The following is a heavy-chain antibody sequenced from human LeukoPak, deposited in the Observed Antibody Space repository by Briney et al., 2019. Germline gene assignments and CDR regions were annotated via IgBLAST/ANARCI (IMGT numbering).Heavy chain of an antibody. J-gene: IGHJ4*02. Sequence: GGSLRLSCAASGFTFTNAWMTWVRQAPGKGLEWVSAISGSGGSTYYADSVKGRFTISRDNSKNTLYLQMNSLRAEDTAVYYCAKVETYYYGSGSLPDYWGQGTLVTVSS. V-gene: IGHV3-23*01. D-gene: IGHD3-10*01. CDR1: GFTFTNAW. CDR3: AKVETYYYGSGSLPDY. CDR2: ISGSGGST.